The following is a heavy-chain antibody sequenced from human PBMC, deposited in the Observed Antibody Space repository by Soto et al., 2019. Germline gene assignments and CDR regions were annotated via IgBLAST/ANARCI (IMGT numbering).Heavy chain of an antibody. CDR1: DFTFSRYW. CDR2: IDQDGGEK. J-gene: IGHJ5*02. CDR3: AREVYRSTWGGRFDP. Sequence: EVQLVESGGGLVQPGGSLRLSCAASDFTFSRYWMGWVRQAPGKGLEWVANIDQDGGEKYYVDSVKGRFTISRDNGNNSLYLEMNSLRGEDTAVYFCAREVYRSTWGGRFDPWGQGALVTVSS. D-gene: IGHD6-19*01. V-gene: IGHV3-7*05.